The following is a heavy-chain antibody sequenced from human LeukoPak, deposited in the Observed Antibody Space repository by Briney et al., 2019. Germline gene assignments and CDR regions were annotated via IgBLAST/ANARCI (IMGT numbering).Heavy chain of an antibody. CDR2: IWYDGSNK. V-gene: IGHV3-33*06. CDR1: GFTFSSYG. CDR3: AKETVAAPPIDY. D-gene: IGHD6-19*01. J-gene: IGHJ4*02. Sequence: GRSLRLSCAASGFTFSSYGMHWVRQAPGKGLEWVAVIWYDGSNKYYADSVKGRFTISRDNSKNTLYLQMNSLRAEDTAVYYCAKETVAAPPIDYWGQGTLVTVSS.